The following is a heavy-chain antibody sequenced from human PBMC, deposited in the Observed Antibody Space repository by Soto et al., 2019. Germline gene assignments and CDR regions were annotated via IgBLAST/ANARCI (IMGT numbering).Heavy chain of an antibody. CDR3: AREGYSGYGHPLAAFDI. CDR1: GFTFSSYW. D-gene: IGHD5-12*01. CDR2: INSDGSST. Sequence: GGSLRLSCAASGFTFSSYWMHWVRQAPGKGLVWVSRINSDGSSTSYADSVKGRFTISRDNAKNTLYLQMNSLRAEDTAVYYCAREGYSGYGHPLAAFDIWGQGTMVTVSS. J-gene: IGHJ3*02. V-gene: IGHV3-74*01.